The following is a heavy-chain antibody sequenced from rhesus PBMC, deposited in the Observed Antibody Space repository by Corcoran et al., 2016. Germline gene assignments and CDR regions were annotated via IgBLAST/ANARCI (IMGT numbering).Heavy chain of an antibody. J-gene: IGHJ6*01. CDR1: GGSFSSYW. D-gene: IGHD6-25*01. V-gene: IGHV4-122*02. CDR2: ITYSGST. CDR3: ARNSGSWIFDY. Sequence: QVQLQESGPGLVKPSETLSLTCAVSGGSFSSYWWSWIRQPPGKGLEWIGEITYSGSTSYNPSLKSRVTISRDPSKNQFSLKLSSVTAADTAVYYCARNSGSWIFDYWGQGVVVTVSS.